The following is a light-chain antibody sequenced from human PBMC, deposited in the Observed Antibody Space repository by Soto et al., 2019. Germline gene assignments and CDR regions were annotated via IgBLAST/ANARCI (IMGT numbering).Light chain of an antibody. CDR2: DAS. CDR3: QQNNTDSAWT. V-gene: IGKV1-5*01. Sequence: DIPMTQSPSTLSACVGDRVTIPCRASQSISSWLAWYQQKPGKAPQLLIYDASSLESGVPSKSSGSGSRTDFTLTISSHQTYDFATYYTQQNNTDSAWTYGLAT. CDR1: QSISSW. J-gene: IGKJ1*01.